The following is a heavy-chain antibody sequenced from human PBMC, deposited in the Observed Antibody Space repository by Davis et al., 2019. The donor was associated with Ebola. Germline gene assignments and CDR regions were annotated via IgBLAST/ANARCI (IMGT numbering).Heavy chain of an antibody. CDR1: GFTFRSYA. V-gene: IGHV3-23*01. D-gene: IGHD1-7*01. Sequence: GESLKISCAVSGFTFRSYAMSWVRQAPGKGLEWVSSIDGSGGGTYYADSVKGRFAISRDNSKNTLYLQMNSLRAEDTAVYYCAKYPGTTAFDIWGQGTMVTVSS. CDR3: AKYPGTTAFDI. CDR2: IDGSGGGT. J-gene: IGHJ3*02.